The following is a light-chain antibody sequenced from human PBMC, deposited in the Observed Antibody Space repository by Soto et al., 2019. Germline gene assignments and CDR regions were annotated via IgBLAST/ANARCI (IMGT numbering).Light chain of an antibody. J-gene: IGKJ1*01. CDR3: QQYNSYST. CDR1: QSISSW. Sequence: DIQMTQSPSTLSASGGDRVTITCRASQSISSWLAWYQQKPGKAPKLLIYDASSLESGVPSRFSGSGSGTEFTLTISSLQPDDFATYYCQQYNSYSTFGQGTKVDI. CDR2: DAS. V-gene: IGKV1-5*01.